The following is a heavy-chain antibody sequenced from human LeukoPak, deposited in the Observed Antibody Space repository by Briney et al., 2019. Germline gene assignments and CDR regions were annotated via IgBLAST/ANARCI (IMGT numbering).Heavy chain of an antibody. D-gene: IGHD3-22*01. CDR3: ARLYYYDSSGYADFDY. CDR1: GFTFSSYW. CDR2: INSDGSST. J-gene: IGHJ4*02. V-gene: IGHV3-74*01. Sequence: QAGGSLRLSCAASGFTFSSYWMHWVRQAPGKGLVWVSRINSDGSSTSYADSVKCRFTISRDNAKNTLYLQMNSLRAEDTAVYYCARLYYYDSSGYADFDYWGQGTLVTVSS.